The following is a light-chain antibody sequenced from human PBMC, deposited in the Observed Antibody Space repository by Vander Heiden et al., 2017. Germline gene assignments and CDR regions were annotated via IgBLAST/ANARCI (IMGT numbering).Light chain of an antibody. Sequence: DIQITQSPSFVSASVGDRVTITFRARQGLTTWLAWYQQKPGKAPKLLIYAASTVQSGVPSRFSGSGSGTDFTLTISSLQPEDFATYYCQQANSFPLTFGGGTKVEIK. J-gene: IGKJ4*01. CDR1: QGLTTW. CDR2: AAS. V-gene: IGKV1D-12*01. CDR3: QQANSFPLT.